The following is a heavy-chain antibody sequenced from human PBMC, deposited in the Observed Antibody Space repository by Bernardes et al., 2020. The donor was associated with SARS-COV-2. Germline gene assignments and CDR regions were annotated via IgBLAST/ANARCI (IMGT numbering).Heavy chain of an antibody. J-gene: IGHJ6*04. V-gene: IGHV1-2*02. CDR2: IDPKSGDT. CDR3: SRAPSTFFGLDV. CDR1: GYSFSDFY. Sequence: ASVKVSCRASGYSFSDFYIYWVRQAPGQGLEWIGWIDPKSGDTNYAQKFQGGVIMTRDTSISAAYMEMSGLTSDDPAGYYCSRAPSTFFGLDVWGKGTTVTVSS.